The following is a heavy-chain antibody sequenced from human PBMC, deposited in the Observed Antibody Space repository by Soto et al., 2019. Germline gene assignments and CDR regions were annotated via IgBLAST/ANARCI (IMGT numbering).Heavy chain of an antibody. CDR1: GFTFSNDA. CDR2: ITYDGFTQ. D-gene: IGHD6-6*01. V-gene: IGHV3-30*03. Sequence: GGSLRLSCAASGFTFSNDAMHWVRQAPGKGLEWVAVITYDGFTQNYADSVRGRFTVSRDNSKSTLSLQMNSLRPDDTAVYYCGGGPFSSSYIDYWGQGTLVTVSS. J-gene: IGHJ4*02. CDR3: GGGPFSSSYIDY.